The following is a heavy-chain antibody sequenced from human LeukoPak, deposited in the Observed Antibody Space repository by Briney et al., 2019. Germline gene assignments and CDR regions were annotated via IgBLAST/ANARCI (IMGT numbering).Heavy chain of an antibody. J-gene: IGHJ3*02. CDR2: IYTSGST. CDR3: ARDLDHYYDSSGYKRPNDAFDI. Sequence: PSETLTLTCTVSGCSISSYYWSWIRQPAGKGLEWIGRIYTSGSTNYYPSLKSRVTMSVDTSKNQFSLKLSSVTAADTAVYYCARDLDHYYDSSGYKRPNDAFDIWGQGTMVTVSS. D-gene: IGHD3-22*01. CDR1: GCSISSYY. V-gene: IGHV4-4*07.